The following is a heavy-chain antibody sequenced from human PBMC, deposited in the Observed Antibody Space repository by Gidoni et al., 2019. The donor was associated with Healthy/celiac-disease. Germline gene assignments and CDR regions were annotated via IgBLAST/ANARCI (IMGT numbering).Heavy chain of an antibody. J-gene: IGHJ3*02. V-gene: IGHV3-21*01. CDR1: GFTFSSYS. Sequence: EVQLVESGGGLVKPGGSLRLSCAASGFTFSSYSMNWVRQAPGKGLEWVSSISSSSSYIYYADSVKGRFTISRDNAKNSLYLQMNSLRAEDTAVYYCARDGHSSSSGAFDIWGQGTMVTVSS. D-gene: IGHD6-13*01. CDR3: ARDGHSSSSGAFDI. CDR2: ISSSSSYI.